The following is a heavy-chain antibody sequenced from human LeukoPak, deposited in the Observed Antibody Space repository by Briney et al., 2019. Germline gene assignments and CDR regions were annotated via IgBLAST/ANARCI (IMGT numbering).Heavy chain of an antibody. V-gene: IGHV6-1*01. J-gene: IGHJ5*02. D-gene: IGHD6-19*01. CDR1: GDSVSSNSAA. CDR3: ASALRTSGWYGYNWFDP. Sequence: SQTLSLTCAISGDSVSSNSAAWNWIRQSPSRGLEWLGRTYYRSKWYNDYAISVKSRITINPDTSKNQSSLQLNSVTPDDTAVYYCASALRTSGWYGYNWFDPWGQGTLVIVSS. CDR2: TYYRSKWYN.